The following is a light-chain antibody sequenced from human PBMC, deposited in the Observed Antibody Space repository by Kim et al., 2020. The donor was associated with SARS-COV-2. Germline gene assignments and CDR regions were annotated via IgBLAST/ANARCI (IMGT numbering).Light chain of an antibody. V-gene: IGKV1-27*01. Sequence: DIQMTQSPSSLSASVGDRVTITCRASQGISNSLAWYQQKSGKGPKVLIYDASTLQSGVPSRFSGSGSGTDFTLTISSLQPEDVATYYCQKYNSAPWTLGQGTKVDIK. CDR3: QKYNSAPWT. CDR2: DAS. CDR1: QGISNS. J-gene: IGKJ1*01.